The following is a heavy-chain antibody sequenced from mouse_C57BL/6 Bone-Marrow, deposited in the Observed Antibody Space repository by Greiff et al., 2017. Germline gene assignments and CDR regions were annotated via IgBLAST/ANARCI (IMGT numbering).Heavy chain of an antibody. CDR2: IDPSDSYT. J-gene: IGHJ4*01. D-gene: IGHD2-3*01. Sequence: QVQLQQPGAELVMPGASVKLSCKASGYTFTSYWMHWVKQRPGQGLEWIGEIDPSDSYTNYNQKFKGKSTLTVDKSSSTAYMQLSSLTSEDSAVYYCARGDDTEDYWGQGTSVTVSS. CDR3: ARGDDTEDY. V-gene: IGHV1-69*01. CDR1: GYTFTSYW.